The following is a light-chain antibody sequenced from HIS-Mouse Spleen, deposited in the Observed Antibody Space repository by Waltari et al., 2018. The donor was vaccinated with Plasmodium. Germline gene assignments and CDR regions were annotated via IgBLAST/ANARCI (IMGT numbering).Light chain of an antibody. CDR3: QQYYSYPYT. CDR2: AAS. Sequence: AIRLTQSPSSFSASTGDRVTITCRASHGISRYLAWYQQKPGKAPKRLIYAASTLQSGVQARFSGSGSGTDFTLTISCLQSEDFATYYCQQYYSYPYTFGQGTKLEIK. J-gene: IGKJ2*01. CDR1: HGISRY. V-gene: IGKV1-8*01.